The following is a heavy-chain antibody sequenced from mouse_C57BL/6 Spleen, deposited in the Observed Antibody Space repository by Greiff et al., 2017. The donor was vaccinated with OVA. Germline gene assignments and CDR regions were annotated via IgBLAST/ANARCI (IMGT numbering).Heavy chain of an antibody. J-gene: IGHJ2*01. D-gene: IGHD2-5*01. CDR2: ISYDGSN. Sequence: EVKLMESGPGLVKPSQSLSLTCSFTGYSITSGYYWNWIRQFPGNKLEWMGYISYDGSNTSNPSLQTLISIPRDTSKNQCFLKLNSVTTEDTATYYCARDYSNYVDYFDDWGQGTTLTVSS. V-gene: IGHV3-6*01. CDR3: ARDYSNYVDYFDD. CDR1: GYSITSGYY.